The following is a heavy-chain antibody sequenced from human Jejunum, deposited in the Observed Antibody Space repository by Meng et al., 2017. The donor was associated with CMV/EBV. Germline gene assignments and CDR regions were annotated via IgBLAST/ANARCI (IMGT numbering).Heavy chain of an antibody. CDR3: ARGSVRGIASAGAMVD. J-gene: IGHJ4*02. V-gene: IGHV3-7*01. CDR2: IKQDANET. CDR1: FTFSNYW. D-gene: IGHD6-13*01. Sequence: FTFSNYWMSWVRQAPGKGLEWVATIKQDANETFYVDSVKGRFTISRDNAKNSLYLQMNSLRAEDTAVYYCARGSVRGIASAGAMVDWGQGTLVTVSS.